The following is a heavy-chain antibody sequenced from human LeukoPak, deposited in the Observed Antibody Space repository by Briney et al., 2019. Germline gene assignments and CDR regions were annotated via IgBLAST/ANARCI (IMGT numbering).Heavy chain of an antibody. CDR2: IYYSGST. J-gene: IGHJ4*02. V-gene: IGHV4-61*01. CDR1: GGSVSSGSYY. CDR3: AADPYSSGYSDGPLDY. Sequence: SETLSLTCTVSGGSVSSGSYYWSWIRQPPGKGLEWIGYIYYSGSTNYNPSLKSRVTISVDTSKNQFSLKLSSVTAADTAVYYCAADPYSSGYSDGPLDYWGQGTLVTVSS. D-gene: IGHD3-22*01.